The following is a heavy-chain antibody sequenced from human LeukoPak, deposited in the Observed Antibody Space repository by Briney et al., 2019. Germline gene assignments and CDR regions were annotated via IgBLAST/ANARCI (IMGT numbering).Heavy chain of an antibody. D-gene: IGHD1-1*01. CDR2: INHSGST. Sequence: SETLSLTCGVYGGSFSGYYWSWIRQPPGKGLEWIGEINHSGSTNYNPSLKSRVTISVDTSKNQFSLKLSSVTAADTAVYYCAGGLGNLPPGGYWGQGTLVTVSS. V-gene: IGHV4-34*01. J-gene: IGHJ4*02. CDR3: AGGLGNLPPGGY. CDR1: GGSFSGYY.